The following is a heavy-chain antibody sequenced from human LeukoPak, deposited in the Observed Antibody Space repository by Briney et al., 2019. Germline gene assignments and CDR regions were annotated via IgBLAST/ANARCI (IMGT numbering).Heavy chain of an antibody. CDR1: GFTFSSYG. CDR2: ISYDGSNK. V-gene: IGHV3-30*03. D-gene: IGHD3-22*01. Sequence: GGSLRLSCAASGFTFSSYGMHWVRQAPGKGLEWVAVISYDGSNKYYADSVKGRFTISRDNSKNTLYLQMNSLRAEDTAVYYCARGGGYYFDSSGHRQLYYFDSWGQGTQVTVSS. J-gene: IGHJ4*02. CDR3: ARGGGYYFDSSGHRQLYYFDS.